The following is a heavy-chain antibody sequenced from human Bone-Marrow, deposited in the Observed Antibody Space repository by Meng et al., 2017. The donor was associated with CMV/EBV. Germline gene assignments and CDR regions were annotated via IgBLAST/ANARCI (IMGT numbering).Heavy chain of an antibody. CDR3: ARDRGYCSSTSCPVGWFDP. D-gene: IGHD2-2*01. J-gene: IGHJ5*02. CDR1: GFTFSSYS. CDR2: ISSSSSYI. V-gene: IGHV3-21*01. Sequence: GGSLRLSCAASGFTFSSYSMNWVRQAPGKGLEWVSSISSSSSYIYYADSVKGRFTISRDNAMNSLYLQMNSLRAEDTAVYYCARDRGYCSSTSCPVGWFDPWGQGTMVTVSS.